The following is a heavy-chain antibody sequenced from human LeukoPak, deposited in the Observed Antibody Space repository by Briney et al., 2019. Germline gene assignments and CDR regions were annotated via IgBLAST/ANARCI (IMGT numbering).Heavy chain of an antibody. CDR2: ISGSGGST. CDR3: AKGVDVVASVGFWDP. V-gene: IGHV3-23*01. CDR1: GFTFNNFA. Sequence: GGSLRLSCAPSGFTFNNFAMNWVRQGPGKGLEWVASISGSGGSTYYADSVKGRFTISRDKYKHTLYLQMNSLRAEDSALYYCAKGVDVVASVGFWDPWGQGTLVTVSS. J-gene: IGHJ5*02. D-gene: IGHD5-12*01.